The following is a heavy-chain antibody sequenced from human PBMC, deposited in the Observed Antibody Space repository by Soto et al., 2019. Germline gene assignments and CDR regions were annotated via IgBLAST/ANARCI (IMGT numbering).Heavy chain of an antibody. CDR1: GFSLSTSGVC. CDR3: ARIREYCSSTSCYGYYYYGMDV. J-gene: IGHJ6*02. D-gene: IGHD2-2*01. Sequence: GPTLVNPRQTLTLTCTFSGFSLSTSGVCVSWIRQPPGKALEWLALIDWDDDKYYSTSLKTRLTISKDTSKNQVVLTMTNMDPVDTATYYCARIREYCSSTSCYGYYYYGMDVWGQGTTVTVSS. CDR2: IDWDDDK. V-gene: IGHV2-70*01.